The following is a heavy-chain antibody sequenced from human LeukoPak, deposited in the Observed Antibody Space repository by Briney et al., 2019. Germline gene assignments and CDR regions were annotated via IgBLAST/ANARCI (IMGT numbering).Heavy chain of an antibody. CDR1: GDSISSDKW. D-gene: IGHD6-19*01. J-gene: IGHJ4*02. V-gene: IGHV4-4*02. Sequence: SGTLSLTCAVSGDSISSDKWWSWVRQSPGKELEYVGEFHLSVSTNYNPSLKSRLFISVDKSKNQFSLKLSSVTAADTAVYYCACHTGWSGPSDWGQGTLVTVSS. CDR2: FHLSVST. CDR3: ACHTGWSGPSD.